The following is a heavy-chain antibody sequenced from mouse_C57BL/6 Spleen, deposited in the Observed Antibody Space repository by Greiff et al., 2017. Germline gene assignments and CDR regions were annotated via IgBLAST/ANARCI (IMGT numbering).Heavy chain of an antibody. CDR2: FYPGSGSI. D-gene: IGHD2-3*01. Sequence: VKLVESGAELVKPGASVKLSCKASGYTFTEYTIHWVKQRSGQGLEWVGWFYPGSGSIKYNEKFKDKATLTADKASSTVYMELSRLTSEDYAVYFCARHEEGGWLLPWYFDVWGTGTTVTVSS. CDR1: GYTFTEYT. J-gene: IGHJ1*03. CDR3: ARHEEGGWLLPWYFDV. V-gene: IGHV1-62-2*01.